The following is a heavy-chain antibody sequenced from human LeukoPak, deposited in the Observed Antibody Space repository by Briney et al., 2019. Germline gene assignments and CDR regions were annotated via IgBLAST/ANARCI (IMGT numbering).Heavy chain of an antibody. D-gene: IGHD3-3*01. V-gene: IGHV4-39*07. J-gene: IGHJ4*02. CDR2: IYYSGST. Sequence: EPSETLSLTCTVSGGSISSSSYYWGWIRQPPGKGLEWIGSIYYSGSTYYNPSLKSRVTISVDTSKNQFSLKLSSVTAADTAVYYCARSHITIFGVVITYFDYWGQGILVTVSS. CDR1: GGSISSSSYY. CDR3: ARSHITIFGVVITYFDY.